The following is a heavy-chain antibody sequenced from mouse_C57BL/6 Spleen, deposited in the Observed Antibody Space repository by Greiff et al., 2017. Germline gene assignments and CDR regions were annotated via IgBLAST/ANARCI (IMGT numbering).Heavy chain of an antibody. V-gene: IGHV2-5*01. J-gene: IGHJ2*01. CDR3: ATNYYGSSYYFDY. CDR1: GFSLTSYG. CDR2: IWRGGST. D-gene: IGHD1-1*01. Sequence: QVHVKQSGPGLVQPSQSLSITCTVSGFSLTSYGVHWVRQSPGKGLEWLGVIWRGGSTDYNAAFMSRLSITKDNSKSQVFFKMNSLQADDTAIYYCATNYYGSSYYFDYWGQGTTLTVSS.